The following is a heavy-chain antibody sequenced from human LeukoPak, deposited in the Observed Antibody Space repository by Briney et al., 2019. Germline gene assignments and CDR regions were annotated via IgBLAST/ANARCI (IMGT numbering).Heavy chain of an antibody. V-gene: IGHV3-33*03. D-gene: IGHD1-26*01. Sequence: PGGSLRLSCAASGFTFSSYGMHWVRQAPGKGLEWVAVIWYDGSNKYYADSVKGRFTISRDNAKNSLYLQMNSLRAEDTALYYCAKDINPQYSGSYYVSDGYFDYWGQGTLVTVSS. CDR2: IWYDGSNK. CDR1: GFTFSSYG. J-gene: IGHJ4*02. CDR3: AKDINPQYSGSYYVSDGYFDY.